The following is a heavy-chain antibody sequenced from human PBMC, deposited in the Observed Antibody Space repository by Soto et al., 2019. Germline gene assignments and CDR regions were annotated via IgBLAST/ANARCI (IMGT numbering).Heavy chain of an antibody. CDR3: ARHSHYYDGTGYYYPLGY. V-gene: IGHV5-10-1*01. CDR1: GYSFASYW. D-gene: IGHD3-22*01. CDR2: IDPSDSET. J-gene: IGHJ4*02. Sequence: PRESLKISCKGAGYSFASYWISWVRQLPGKGLEWMGRIDPSDSETKYSPSFQGHVAISVDRSISAAYLQWSSLKASDTAMYYCARHSHYYDGTGYYYPLGYWGQGTLVTVSS.